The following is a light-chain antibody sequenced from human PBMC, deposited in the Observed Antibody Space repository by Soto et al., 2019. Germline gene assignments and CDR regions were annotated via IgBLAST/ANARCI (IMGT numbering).Light chain of an antibody. CDR1: SSDVGGYNY. V-gene: IGLV2-8*01. CDR3: SSYAGSNNFV. Sequence: QSVLTQPPSASGSPGQAVTISCTGTSSDVGGYNYVSWYQQHPGKAPKVMIYEVSERPSGVPDRFSGSKSSNTASLTVSGLQAEGEADYYCSSYAGSNNFVFGTGTRSPS. J-gene: IGLJ1*01. CDR2: EVS.